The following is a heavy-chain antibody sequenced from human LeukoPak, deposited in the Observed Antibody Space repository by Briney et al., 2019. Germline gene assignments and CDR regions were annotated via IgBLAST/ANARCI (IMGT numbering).Heavy chain of an antibody. CDR2: ISHSGVNT. CDR1: GFTFSHYA. CDR3: AKDVGPILSDY. V-gene: IGHV3-23*01. D-gene: IGHD1-26*01. J-gene: IGHJ4*02. Sequence: GGSLRLSCLASGFTFSHYAMICVRQAPGKGLDWVSTISHSGVNTHYADSVKGRFIISRDNSRHPLFLQMNSLRVEASAVYSCAKDVGPILSDYWSQGTLVTASS.